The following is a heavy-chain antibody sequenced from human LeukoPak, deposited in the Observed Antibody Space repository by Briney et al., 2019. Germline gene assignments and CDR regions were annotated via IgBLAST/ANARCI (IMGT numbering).Heavy chain of an antibody. CDR2: IHYSGST. Sequence: SETLSLTCTVSGGSISSESSEGYYWGWIRQPPGQGLEWIGNIHYSGSTYYNPSLKSRVTISVDTSKNQFSLKLNSVTATDTAVYYCAGQSGTSKRTATWGQGTLVTVPS. J-gene: IGHJ5*02. CDR3: AGQSGTSKRTAT. CDR1: GGSISSESSEGYY. D-gene: IGHD1-1*01. V-gene: IGHV4-39*01.